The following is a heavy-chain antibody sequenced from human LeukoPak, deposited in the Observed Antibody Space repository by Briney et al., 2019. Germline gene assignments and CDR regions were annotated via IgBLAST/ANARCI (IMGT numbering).Heavy chain of an antibody. CDR2: IIPIFGTA. CDR1: GYTFTSYG. CDR3: ARDDGRQDYYYYMDV. J-gene: IGHJ6*03. Sequence: SVKVSCKASGYTFTSYGTSWVRQAPGQGLEWMGGIIPIFGTANYAQKFQGRVTITTDESTSTAYMELSSLRSEDTAVYYCARDDGRQDYYYYMDVWGKGTTVTVSS. V-gene: IGHV1-69*05.